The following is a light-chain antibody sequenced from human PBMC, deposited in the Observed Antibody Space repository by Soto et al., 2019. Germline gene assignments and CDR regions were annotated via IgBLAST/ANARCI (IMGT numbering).Light chain of an antibody. CDR1: QSVSRN. CDR2: GAS. CDR3: QQYGDWPPET. Sequence: EVVLTQSPATLSVSPGDRATLSCRASQSVSRNLAWYQQKPGQAPRLRIYGASTRATGVPAMFSGSGAATEFALSISSLQSEDVAVYYCQQYGDWPPETFGQGTKLEI. J-gene: IGKJ2*01. V-gene: IGKV3-15*01.